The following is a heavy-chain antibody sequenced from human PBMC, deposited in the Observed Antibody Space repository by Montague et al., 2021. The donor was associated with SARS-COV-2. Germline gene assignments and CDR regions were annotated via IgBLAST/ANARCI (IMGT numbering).Heavy chain of an antibody. J-gene: IGHJ4*02. CDR3: ARGGERSLRERPLDY. CDR1: GGSISSYY. Sequence: SETLSLTCTVSGGSISSYYWSWIRQPPGKGLEWIGNIYYSGSTNYNPSLKSRVTITVDTSKNQFSLKLSSVTAADTAVYYCARGGERSLRERPLDYWGQGTLVTVSS. D-gene: IGHD3-16*01. CDR2: IYYSGST. V-gene: IGHV4-59*01.